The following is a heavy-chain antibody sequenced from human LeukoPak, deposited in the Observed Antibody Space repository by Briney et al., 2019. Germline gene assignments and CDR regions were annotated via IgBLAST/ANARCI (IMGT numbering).Heavy chain of an antibody. J-gene: IGHJ6*02. V-gene: IGHV4-34*01. D-gene: IGHD6-13*01. CDR3: ASVRSSWYYYYYGMDV. CDR2: INHSGST. CDR1: GGSFSGYY. Sequence: SETLSLTCAVYGGSFSGYYWSWLRQPPGKGLEWIGEINHSGSTNYNPSLKSRVTISVDTSKNQFSLKLSSVTAADTAVYYCASVRSSWYYYYYGMDVWGQGTTVTVSS.